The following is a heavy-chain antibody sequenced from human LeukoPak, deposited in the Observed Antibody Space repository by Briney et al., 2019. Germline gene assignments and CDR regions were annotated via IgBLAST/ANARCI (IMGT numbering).Heavy chain of an antibody. Sequence: ASVKVSCKASGYTFTCYDINWVRKATGQGLEWMGWMNPNSGNTGYAQKFQGRVTMTRNTSISTAYMELGSLRSEDTAVYFCARKGPANYYYYYMDVWGKGTTVTVSS. J-gene: IGHJ6*03. CDR2: MNPNSGNT. V-gene: IGHV1-8*01. D-gene: IGHD2-2*01. CDR1: GYTFTCYD. CDR3: ARKGPANYYYYYMDV.